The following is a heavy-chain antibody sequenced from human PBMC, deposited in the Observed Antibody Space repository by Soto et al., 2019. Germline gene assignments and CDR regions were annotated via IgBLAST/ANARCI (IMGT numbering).Heavy chain of an antibody. D-gene: IGHD2-15*01. CDR1: GGSISSYY. CDR3: ASGGYCSGGSCYPVSTGYGMDV. Sequence: KPSETLSLTCTVSGGSISSYYWSWIRQPPGKGLEWIGYIYYSGSTNYNPSLKSRVTISVDTSKNQFSLKLSSVTAADTAVYYCASGGYCSGGSCYPVSTGYGMDVWGQGTTVTVSS. J-gene: IGHJ6*02. V-gene: IGHV4-59*01. CDR2: IYYSGST.